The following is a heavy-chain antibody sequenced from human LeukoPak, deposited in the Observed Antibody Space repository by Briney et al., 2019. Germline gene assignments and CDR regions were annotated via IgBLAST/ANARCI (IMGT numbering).Heavy chain of an antibody. CDR3: AKDYDSSGYFDY. CDR1: GFTFSSYA. D-gene: IGHD3-22*01. Sequence: GGSLRLSCAASGFTFSSYAMSWVRQAPGKGLEWVSAISGSGGSTYYADSVKGRFTISRDNSKNTLYLQMNSLRAEDTAVYCCAKDYDSSGYFDYWGQGTLVTVSS. V-gene: IGHV3-23*01. CDR2: ISGSGGST. J-gene: IGHJ4*02.